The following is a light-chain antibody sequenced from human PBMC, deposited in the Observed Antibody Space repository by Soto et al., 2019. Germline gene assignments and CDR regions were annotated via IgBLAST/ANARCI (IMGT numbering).Light chain of an antibody. CDR2: AAS. CDR3: QQANSFPFT. Sequence: DIQMTQFPSSVSASVGDRVTITCRASQDISNWLAWYQQKPGNDPKLLIYAASSLQSGVPSRFSGSGSGTDYTLTISSLQTEDFATYYCQQANSFPFTFGPGTKVDV. J-gene: IGKJ3*01. V-gene: IGKV1D-12*01. CDR1: QDISNW.